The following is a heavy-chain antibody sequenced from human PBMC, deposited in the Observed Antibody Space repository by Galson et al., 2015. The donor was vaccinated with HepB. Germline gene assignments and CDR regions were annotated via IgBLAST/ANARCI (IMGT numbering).Heavy chain of an antibody. J-gene: IGHJ4*02. V-gene: IGHV1-69*01. D-gene: IGHD6-19*01. CDR2: IIPIFGTA. CDR3: ARVSYPGYSSGWYEPIKGFDY. CDR1: GGTFSSYA. Sequence: SCKASGGTFSSYAISWVRQAPGQGLEWMGGIIPIFGTANYAQKFQGRVTITADESTSTAYMELSSLRSEDTAVYYCARVSYPGYSSGWYEPIKGFDYWGQGTLVTVSS.